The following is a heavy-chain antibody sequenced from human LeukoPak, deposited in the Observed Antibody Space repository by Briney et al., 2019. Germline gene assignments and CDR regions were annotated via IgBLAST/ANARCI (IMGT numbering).Heavy chain of an antibody. CDR2: INPNSGGT. J-gene: IGHJ5*02. CDR1: GYTFTGYY. CDR3: ARDSSSNLRYCSSTSCYTWFDP. Sequence: WASVKVSCKASGYTFTGYYMHWVRQAPGQGLEWMGRINPNSGGTNYAQKFQGRVTMTRDTFISTAYMELSRLRSDDTAVYYCARDSSSNLRYCSSTSCYTWFDPWGQGTLVTVSS. D-gene: IGHD2-2*02. V-gene: IGHV1-2*06.